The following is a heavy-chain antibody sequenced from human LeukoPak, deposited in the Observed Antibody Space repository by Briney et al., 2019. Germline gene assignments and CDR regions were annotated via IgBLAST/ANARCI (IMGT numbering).Heavy chain of an antibody. D-gene: IGHD6-19*01. CDR3: ARSQGYSSGWYDPFDY. Sequence: PGGSLRLSCAASGFTFNSYWMHWVRQAPGKGLGWVSRINSGGSSTSYADSVKGRFTISRDNAKNTLYLQMNSLRAEDTAVYYCARSQGYSSGWYDPFDYWGQGTLVTVSS. CDR1: GFTFNSYW. V-gene: IGHV3-74*01. CDR2: INSGGSST. J-gene: IGHJ4*02.